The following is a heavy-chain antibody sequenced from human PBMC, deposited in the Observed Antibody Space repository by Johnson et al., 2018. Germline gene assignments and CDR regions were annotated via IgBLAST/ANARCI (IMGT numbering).Heavy chain of an antibody. CDR2: ISYDGSNK. Sequence: QVQLVESGGGVVQPGRSLRLSCAASGFTFSSYAMHWVRQAPGKGLEWVAVISYDGSNKYYADSVKGRLTISRDNSKNTLYLQMNSLSAEETAVYYCARWGYCSGGSCYFIGAFDIWGQGTMVTVSS. CDR3: ARWGYCSGGSCYFIGAFDI. D-gene: IGHD2-15*01. V-gene: IGHV3-30-3*01. CDR1: GFTFSSYA. J-gene: IGHJ3*02.